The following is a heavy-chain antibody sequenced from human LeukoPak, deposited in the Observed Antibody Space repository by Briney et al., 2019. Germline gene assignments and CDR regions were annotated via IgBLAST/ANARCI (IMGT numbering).Heavy chain of an antibody. J-gene: IGHJ4*02. D-gene: IGHD3-10*01. CDR2: IIPILGIA. Sequence: SVKVSCKASGGTFSSYAISWVRQAPGQGLEWMGRIIPILGIANYAQRFQGRVTITADKSTSTAYMELSSLRSEDTAVYYCARAYGSGSYYCPWGQGTLVTVSS. CDR1: GGTFSSYA. V-gene: IGHV1-69*04. CDR3: ARAYGSGSYYCP.